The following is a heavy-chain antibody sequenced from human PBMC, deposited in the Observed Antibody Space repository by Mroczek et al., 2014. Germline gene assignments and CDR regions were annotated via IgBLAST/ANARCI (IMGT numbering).Heavy chain of an antibody. CDR2: ISYDGSNK. CDR3: AKGGVWAVAERGYFQH. V-gene: IGHV3-30*18. J-gene: IGHJ1*01. D-gene: IGHD6-19*01. CDR1: GFTFSSYG. Sequence: ESGGGVVQPGRSLRLSCAASGFTFSSYGMHWVRQAPGKGLEWVAVISYDGSNKYYADSVKGRFTISRDNSKNTLYLQMNSLRAEDTAVYYCAKGGVWAVAERGYFQHWGQGTLVTVSS.